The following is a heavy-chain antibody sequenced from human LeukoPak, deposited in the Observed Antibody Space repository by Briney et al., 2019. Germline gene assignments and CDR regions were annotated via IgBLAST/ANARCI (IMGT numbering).Heavy chain of an antibody. D-gene: IGHD1-26*01. V-gene: IGHV4-34*01. CDR3: ARGRGWWELLKSWFDP. CDR1: GGSFSGYY. J-gene: IGHJ5*02. CDR2: INHSGST. Sequence: PSETLSLTCAVYGGSFSGYYWSWIRQPPGKGLEWIGEINHSGSTNYNPSLKSRVTISVDTSKNQFSLKLSSVTAADTAVYYCARGRGWWELLKSWFDPWGQGTLVTVSP.